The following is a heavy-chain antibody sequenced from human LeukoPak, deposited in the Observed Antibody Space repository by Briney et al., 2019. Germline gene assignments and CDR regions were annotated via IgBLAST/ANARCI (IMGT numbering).Heavy chain of an antibody. D-gene: IGHD4-17*01. CDR3: ARGRSRYYFDH. V-gene: IGHV4-38-2*02. CDR1: GYSISSDYY. J-gene: IGHJ4*02. CDR2: IYHSGST. Sequence: SETLSLTCTVSGYSISSDYYWGWIRQPPGKGLEWIGSIYHSGSTYYNPSLKSRVTISVDTSKNQFSLKLSSVTAADTAVYSCARGRSRYYFDHWGQGTLVSVSS.